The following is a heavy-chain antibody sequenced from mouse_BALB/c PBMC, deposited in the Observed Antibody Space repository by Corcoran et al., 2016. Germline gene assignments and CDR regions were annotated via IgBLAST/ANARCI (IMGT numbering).Heavy chain of an antibody. V-gene: IGHV1S136*01. CDR1: GYTFTSYV. CDR3: ARHEYYGSSSWGAY. CDR2: INPYNDGT. J-gene: IGHJ3*01. Sequence: EVQLQQSGPELVKPGASVKMSCKASGYTFTSYVMHWVKQKPGQGLEWIGYINPYNDGTKYNEKFKGKATLTSDKSSSTAYMELSSLTSENAAVYYGARHEYYGSSSWGAYWGQGTLVTVSA. D-gene: IGHD1-1*01.